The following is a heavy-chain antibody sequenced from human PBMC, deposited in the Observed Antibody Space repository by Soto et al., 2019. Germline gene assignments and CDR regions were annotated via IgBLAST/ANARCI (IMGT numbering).Heavy chain of an antibody. J-gene: IGHJ3*02. CDR3: ARLGDSSGYYFGSAFDI. V-gene: IGHV4-59*08. D-gene: IGHD3-22*01. CDR1: GVSISSYY. CDR2: IYYSGST. Sequence: SETLSLTCTVSGVSISSYYWSWIRQPPGKGLEWIGYIYYSGSTNYNPSLKSRVTISVDTSKNQFSLKLSSVTAADTAVYYCARLGDSSGYYFGSAFDIWGQGTMVTVSS.